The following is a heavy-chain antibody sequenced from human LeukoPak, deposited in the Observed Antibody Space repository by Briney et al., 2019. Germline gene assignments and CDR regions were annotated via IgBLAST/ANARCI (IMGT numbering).Heavy chain of an antibody. CDR2: IYYSGST. D-gene: IGHD5-18*01. CDR3: ARDSPHTASGAFDI. CDR1: GGSISSGGYY. J-gene: IGHJ3*02. Sequence: SQTLSLTCTVSGGSISSGGYYWSWIRQHPGKGLEWIGYIYYSGSTYYNPSLKSRVTISVDTSKNQFSLKLSSVTAADTAVYYCARDSPHTASGAFDIWGQGTMVTVSS. V-gene: IGHV4-31*03.